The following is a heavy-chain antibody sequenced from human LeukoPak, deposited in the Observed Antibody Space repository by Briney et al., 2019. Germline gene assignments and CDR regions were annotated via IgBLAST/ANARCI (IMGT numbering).Heavy chain of an antibody. CDR3: ARRRSGSYYDDKY. CDR1: GGSISSSSYY. V-gene: IGHV4-39*01. D-gene: IGHD1-26*01. J-gene: IGHJ4*02. Sequence: PSETLSLTCTVSGGSISSSSYYWGWLRQPPGRGLEWIGSIYYSGSTYYNPSLKRLVNISVDTSKNQFSLKLSSVTAADTAVYYCARRRSGSYYDDKYWGQGTLVSVSS. CDR2: IYYSGST.